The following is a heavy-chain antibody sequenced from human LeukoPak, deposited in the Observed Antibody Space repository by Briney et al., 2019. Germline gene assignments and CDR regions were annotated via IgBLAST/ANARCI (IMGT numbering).Heavy chain of an antibody. V-gene: IGHV4-61*01. D-gene: IGHD4-17*01. CDR1: GGSVSSGSYY. Sequence: SETLSLTCTVSGGSVSSGSYYWSWIRQPPGKGLEWIGYIYYSGSTNYNPSLKSRVTISVDTSKNQFSLKLSSVTAADTAVYYCARENGDYSSNYFDYWGQGTLVTDSS. CDR2: IYYSGST. CDR3: ARENGDYSSNYFDY. J-gene: IGHJ4*02.